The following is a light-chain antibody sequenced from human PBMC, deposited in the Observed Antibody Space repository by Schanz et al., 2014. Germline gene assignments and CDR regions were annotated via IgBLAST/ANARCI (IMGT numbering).Light chain of an antibody. CDR1: QSVSSNY. J-gene: IGKJ2*01. V-gene: IGKV3-20*01. CDR2: GAS. Sequence: EIVLTQSPGTLSLSPGERATLSCRASQSVSSNYLAWYQQKPGQAPRLLISGASTRATGIPDRFSGSGSGTDFTLTINSLEPEDFAVYYCQHYGTSPLSTFGQGTKLEI. CDR3: QHYGTSPLST.